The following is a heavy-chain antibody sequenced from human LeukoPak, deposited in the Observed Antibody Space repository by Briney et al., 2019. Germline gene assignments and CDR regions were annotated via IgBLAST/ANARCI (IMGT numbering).Heavy chain of an antibody. J-gene: IGHJ4*02. CDR1: GFTFSSYA. V-gene: IGHV3-23*01. CDR2: ISGSGGST. Sequence: GGSLRLSCAASGFTFSSYAMSWVRQAPGKGLEWVSAISGSGGSTYYADSVKGRFTISRDNSKNTLYLQMNSLRAVDTAVYYCAKDMVRGGEYFDYWGQGTLVTVSS. D-gene: IGHD3-10*01. CDR3: AKDMVRGGEYFDY.